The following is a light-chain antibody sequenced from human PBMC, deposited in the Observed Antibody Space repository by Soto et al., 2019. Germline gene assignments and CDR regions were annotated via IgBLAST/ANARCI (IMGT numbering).Light chain of an antibody. CDR1: SSDVGGYNY. CDR3: SSYTSSSTPV. Sequence: QSALTQPASVSGSPGQSITISCTGTSSDVGGYNYVSWYQQHPGKAPKLMIYDVSNRPSGVSNRFSGSKSGNTASLTISGLQAEDEADYCCSSYTSSSTPVFGTGTKVTVL. CDR2: DVS. J-gene: IGLJ1*01. V-gene: IGLV2-14*01.